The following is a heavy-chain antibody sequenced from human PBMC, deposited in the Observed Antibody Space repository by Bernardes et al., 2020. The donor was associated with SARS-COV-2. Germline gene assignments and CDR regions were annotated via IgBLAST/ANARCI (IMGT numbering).Heavy chain of an antibody. J-gene: IGHJ6*02. CDR2: ISGSGGST. CDR3: AKCVQGSYAMDV. CDR1: GFIFSRNA. V-gene: IGHV3-23*01. Sequence: GGSLRLSCAASGFIFSRNAMTWVRQAPGKGLEWLSGISGSGGSTYYADSVKGRFTISRNNSKNTLYLEMNSLKAEYTAIYYCAKCVQGSYAMDVWGQGTTVTVAS. D-gene: IGHD1-1*01.